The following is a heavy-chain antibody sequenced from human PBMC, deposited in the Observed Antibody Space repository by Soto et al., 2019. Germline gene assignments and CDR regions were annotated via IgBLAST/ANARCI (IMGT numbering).Heavy chain of an antibody. D-gene: IGHD2-15*01. CDR2: IYSGGST. V-gene: IGHV3-53*01. J-gene: IGHJ4*02. CDR3: ARVLVVVVAATGAFDY. Sequence: PGGSLRLSCAASGFTVSSNYMSWVRQAPGKGLEWVSVIYSGGSTYYADSVKGRFTISRDNSKNTLYLQMNSLRAEDTAVYYCARVLVVVVAATGAFDYWGQGTLVTVSS. CDR1: GFTVSSNY.